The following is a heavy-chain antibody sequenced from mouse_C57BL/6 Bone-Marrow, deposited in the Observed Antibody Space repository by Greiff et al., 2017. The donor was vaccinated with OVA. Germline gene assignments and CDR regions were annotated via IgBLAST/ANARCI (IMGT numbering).Heavy chain of an antibody. CDR2: ISSGGSYT. J-gene: IGHJ2*01. D-gene: IGHD6-2*01. CDR3: ARHKTVSYFDY. Sequence: EVHLVESGGDLVKPGGSLKLSCAASGFTFSSYGMSWVRQTPDKRLEWVATISSGGSYTYYPDSVKGRFTISRDNAKNTLYLQMSSLKSEDTAMYYCARHKTVSYFDYWGQGTTLTVSS. V-gene: IGHV5-6*01. CDR1: GFTFSSYG.